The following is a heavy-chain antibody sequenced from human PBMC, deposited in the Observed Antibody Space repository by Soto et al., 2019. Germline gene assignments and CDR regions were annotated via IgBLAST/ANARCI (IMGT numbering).Heavy chain of an antibody. D-gene: IGHD6-19*01. V-gene: IGHV1-18*01. CDR1: GSTITIYG. CDR2: ISAYNGNT. CDR3: ARDLLSLGSVAADY. Sequence: ASLKVACKAFGSTITIYGGSWGRQAPGQGLEWMGWISAYNGNTNYAQKLQGRVTMTTDTSTSTAYMELRSLRSDDTAVYYCARDLLSLGSVAADYWGQGTLVTVSS. J-gene: IGHJ4*02.